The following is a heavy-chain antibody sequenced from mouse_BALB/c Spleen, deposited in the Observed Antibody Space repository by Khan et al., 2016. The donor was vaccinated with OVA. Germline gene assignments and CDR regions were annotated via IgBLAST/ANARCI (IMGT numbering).Heavy chain of an antibody. J-gene: IGHJ4*01. V-gene: IGHV9-3-1*01. CDR1: GYTFTNYG. Sequence: QIQLVQSGPELKKPGETVKISCKASGYTFTNYGMNWVKQSPGKALKWMGWINTYTGEPTYADDFKGRFAFSLETSASTAYLQINNLKNEDTASYFCARPPYFSYTLDHWGQGTSVTVSS. D-gene: IGHD2-10*01. CDR3: ARPPYFSYTLDH. CDR2: INTYTGEP.